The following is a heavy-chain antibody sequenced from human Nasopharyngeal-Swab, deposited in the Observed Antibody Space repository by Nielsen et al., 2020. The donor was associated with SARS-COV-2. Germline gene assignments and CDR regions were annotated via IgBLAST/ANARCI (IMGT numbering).Heavy chain of an antibody. Sequence: GASLKISCAASGFTFSSYSMNWVRQAPGKGLEWVSSISSNSSYIYYADSVKGRFTISRDNAKNSLYLQMNSLRAEDTAVYYCAREGSYGPVSYMDVWGKGTTVTVAS. CDR1: GFTFSSYS. V-gene: IGHV3-21*01. CDR3: AREGSYGPVSYMDV. J-gene: IGHJ6*03. CDR2: ISSNSSYI. D-gene: IGHD5-18*01.